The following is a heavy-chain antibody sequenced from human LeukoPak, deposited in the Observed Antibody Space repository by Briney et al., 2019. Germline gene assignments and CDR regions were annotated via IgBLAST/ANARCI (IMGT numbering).Heavy chain of an antibody. CDR3: AKVDTV. CDR2: ISWNSGSI. CDR1: GFTFDDYA. D-gene: IGHD3-22*01. V-gene: IGHV3-9*01. Sequence: QPGRSLRLSCAASGFTFDDYAMHWVRQAPGKGLEWVSGISWNSGSIGYADSVKGRFTISRDNAKNSLYLQMNSLRAEDTALYYCAKVDTVWGQGTMVTVSS. J-gene: IGHJ3*01.